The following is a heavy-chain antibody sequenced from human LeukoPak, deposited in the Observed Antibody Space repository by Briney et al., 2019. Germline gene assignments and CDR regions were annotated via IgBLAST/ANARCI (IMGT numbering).Heavy chain of an antibody. D-gene: IGHD6-13*01. V-gene: IGHV1-2*02. CDR3: ARDSGIAAAGTGY. CDR2: INPNSGGT. CDR1: GYTFTMYY. J-gene: IGHJ4*02. Sequence: GASVKVSCKASGYTFTMYYIHWVRQAPGQGLEWMGWINPNSGGTNYAQKFQGRVTMTRDTSISTAYMELSRLRSDDTAVYYCARDSGIAAAGTGYWGQGTLVTVSS.